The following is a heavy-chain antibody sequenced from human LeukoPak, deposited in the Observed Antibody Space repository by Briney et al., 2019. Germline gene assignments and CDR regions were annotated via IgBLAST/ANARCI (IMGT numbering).Heavy chain of an antibody. V-gene: IGHV3-30*04. CDR1: GFTFSSYA. CDR2: ISYDGSNK. Sequence: GGSLRLSCAASGFTFSSYAMHWVRQAPGKGLEWVAVISYDGSNKYYADSVKGRFTISRDNSKNTLYLQMNSLRAEDTAVYYCARGNDDDYWGQGTLVTVSS. J-gene: IGHJ4*02. CDR3: ARGNDDDY.